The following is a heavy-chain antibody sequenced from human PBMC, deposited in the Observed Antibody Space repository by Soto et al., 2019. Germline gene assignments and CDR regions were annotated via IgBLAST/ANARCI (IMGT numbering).Heavy chain of an antibody. CDR1: GFSFSGSA. Sequence: PGGSLRLSCAASGFSFSGSAMHWVRQASGKGLEWVGRIRSKANTYATTYAASVKGRFTISRDDSKNTAYLQMNSLKTEDTAVYYCTRSVAGYLDYWGQGTLVTVSS. J-gene: IGHJ4*02. D-gene: IGHD6-19*01. V-gene: IGHV3-73*01. CDR3: TRSVAGYLDY. CDR2: IRSKANTYAT.